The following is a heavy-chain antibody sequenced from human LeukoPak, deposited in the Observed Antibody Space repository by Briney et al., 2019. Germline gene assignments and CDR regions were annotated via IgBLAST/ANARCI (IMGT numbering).Heavy chain of an antibody. CDR3: AKTYVYGSGSLFFDY. D-gene: IGHD3-10*01. CDR2: IWYDGSNK. Sequence: GGSLRLSCAASGFTFSSYGMHWVRRAPGKGLEWVAVIWYDGSNKYYADSVKGRFTISRDNSKNTLYLQMNSLRAEDTAVYYCAKTYVYGSGSLFFDYWGQGTLVTVSS. V-gene: IGHV3-33*06. J-gene: IGHJ4*02. CDR1: GFTFSSYG.